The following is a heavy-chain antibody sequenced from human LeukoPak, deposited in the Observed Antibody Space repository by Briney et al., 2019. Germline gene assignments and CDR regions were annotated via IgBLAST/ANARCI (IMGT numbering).Heavy chain of an antibody. V-gene: IGHV1-8*01. CDR2: MNPNSDNT. Sequence: ASMKVSCKASGYTFTSYDINWVRQATGQGLEWMGWMNPNSDNTGYAQKFQGRVTMTRNTSISTAYMELSSLTSDDTAVYYCAKAGSYYDMDVWGQGTTVTVSS. J-gene: IGHJ6*02. CDR1: GYTFTSYD. CDR3: AKAGSYYDMDV.